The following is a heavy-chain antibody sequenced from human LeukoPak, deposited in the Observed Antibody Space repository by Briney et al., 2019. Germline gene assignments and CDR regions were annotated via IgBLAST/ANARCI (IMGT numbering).Heavy chain of an antibody. J-gene: IGHJ5*02. Sequence: SQTLSLTCTVSGGSISSGGYYWSWIRQHPGKGLEWIGYIYYSGSTYYNPSLKSRVTISVDTSKNQFSLKLSSVTAADTAVYYCARGPTDSGYDFHWFDPWGQGILVTVSS. CDR2: IYYSGST. V-gene: IGHV4-31*03. CDR3: ARGPTDSGYDFHWFDP. CDR1: GGSISSGGYY. D-gene: IGHD5-12*01.